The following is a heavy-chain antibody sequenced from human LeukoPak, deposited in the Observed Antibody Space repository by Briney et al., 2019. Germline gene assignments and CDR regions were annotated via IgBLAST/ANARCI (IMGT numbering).Heavy chain of an antibody. Sequence: SETLSLTCTVSGGSISSGGYYWSWIRQHPGKGLEWIGYIYYSGSTYYNPSLKSRVIISVDTSKNQFSLKLSSVTAADTAVYYCARGRFTYDSSGYYLDYWGQGTLVTVSS. D-gene: IGHD3-22*01. J-gene: IGHJ4*02. CDR1: GGSISSGGYY. CDR3: ARGRFTYDSSGYYLDY. V-gene: IGHV4-31*03. CDR2: IYYSGST.